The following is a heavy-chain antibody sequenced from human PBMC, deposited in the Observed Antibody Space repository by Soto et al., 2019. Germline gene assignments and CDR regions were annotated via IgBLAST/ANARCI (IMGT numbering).Heavy chain of an antibody. Sequence: PSETLSLTCTVSGGSISSGGYYWSWIRQHPGKGLEWIGYIYYSGSTNYNPSLKSRVTISVDTSKNQFSLNLTSVTAADTAVYYCARSYYDRSGYAVDPWGQGTLVTVSS. V-gene: IGHV4-61*08. CDR2: IYYSGST. J-gene: IGHJ5*02. CDR3: ARSYYDRSGYAVDP. CDR1: GGSISSGGYY. D-gene: IGHD3-22*01.